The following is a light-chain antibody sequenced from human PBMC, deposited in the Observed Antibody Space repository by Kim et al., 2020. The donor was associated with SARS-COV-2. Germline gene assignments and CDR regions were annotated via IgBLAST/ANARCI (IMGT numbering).Light chain of an antibody. CDR2: SHS. Sequence: SCSGSDLSMDSWSVNWDQTLPEMARKRLWYSHSSRSAVVPDRFAGSKAGPCAALDISGLQSEDEADYCCAAWDGSRDGVVFGGGTQLTV. CDR1: DLSMDSWS. J-gene: IGLJ3*02. CDR3: AAWDGSRDGVV. V-gene: IGLV1-44*01.